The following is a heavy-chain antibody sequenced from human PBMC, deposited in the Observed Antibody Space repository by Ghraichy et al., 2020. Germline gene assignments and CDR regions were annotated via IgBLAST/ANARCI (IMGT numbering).Heavy chain of an antibody. CDR3: AKDTDYHGSGSYDYFDY. J-gene: IGHJ4*02. V-gene: IGHV3-23*01. D-gene: IGHD3-10*01. CDR1: GFTFTSYA. Sequence: GGSLRLSCAASGFTFTSYAMSWVRQAPGQGLEWVSAISGSGGSTYYADSVKGRFTISRDNSKNTLYLQMNSLRTEDTAVYYCAKDTDYHGSGSYDYFDYWGQGTLVTVSS. CDR2: ISGSGGST.